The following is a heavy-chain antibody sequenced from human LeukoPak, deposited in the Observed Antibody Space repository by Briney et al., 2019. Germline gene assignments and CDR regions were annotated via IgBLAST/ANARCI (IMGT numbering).Heavy chain of an antibody. CDR1: GGSIDSRSYY. CDR3: ARRSEFDNTHYHYFDY. J-gene: IGHJ4*02. CDR2: IYHSGST. V-gene: IGHV4-39*01. Sequence: SETLSLTCTVSGGSIDSRSYYWDWLRQAPGKGLEWIGTIYHSGSTEYNPSLKSRVAIFVDTSKNQFSLILHSVAAADTAVYYCARRSEFDNTHYHYFDYWGQGALVTVSS. D-gene: IGHD2-15*01.